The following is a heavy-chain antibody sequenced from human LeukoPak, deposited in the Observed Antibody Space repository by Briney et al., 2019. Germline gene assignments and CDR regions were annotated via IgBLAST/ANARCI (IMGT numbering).Heavy chain of an antibody. V-gene: IGHV1-2*02. CDR2: INPNSGGT. CDR3: ARGYCVNGVCDRGDY. J-gene: IGHJ4*02. Sequence: ASVKVSCKASGYTFTGYYMHWVRQAPGQGLEWMGWINPNSGGTNYAQKFQGRVTMTRDTSISTACMELSRLRSDDTAVYYCARGYCVNGVCDRGDYWGQGTLVTVSS. D-gene: IGHD2-8*01. CDR1: GYTFTGYY.